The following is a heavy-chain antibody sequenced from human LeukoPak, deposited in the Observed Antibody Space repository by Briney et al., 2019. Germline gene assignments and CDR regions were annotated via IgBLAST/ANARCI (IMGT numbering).Heavy chain of an antibody. V-gene: IGHV3-43*02. D-gene: IGHD5-24*01. CDR3: AKDNGMGDCDY. CDR2: ISGDGGST. Sequence: GGSLRLSCAASGFTFDDYATHWVRQAPGKGLEWVSLISGDGGSTYYADSVKGRSTISRGNSKNSLYLQMNSLRTEDTALYYCAKDNGMGDCDYWGQGTLVTVSS. CDR1: GFTFDDYA. J-gene: IGHJ4*02.